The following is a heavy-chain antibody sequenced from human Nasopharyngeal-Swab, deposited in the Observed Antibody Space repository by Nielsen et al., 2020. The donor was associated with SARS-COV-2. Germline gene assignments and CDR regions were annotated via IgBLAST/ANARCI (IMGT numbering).Heavy chain of an antibody. J-gene: IGHJ4*02. CDR2: INHSGST. CDR1: GGSISAYH. D-gene: IGHD1-7*01. CDR3: ARGELLDY. V-gene: IGHV4-34*01. Sequence: SETLSLTCTVSGGSISAYHWSWIRQPPGKGLEWIGEINHSGSTNYNPSLKSRVTISVDTSKNQFSLKLSSVTAADTAVYYCARGELLDYWGQGTLVTVSS.